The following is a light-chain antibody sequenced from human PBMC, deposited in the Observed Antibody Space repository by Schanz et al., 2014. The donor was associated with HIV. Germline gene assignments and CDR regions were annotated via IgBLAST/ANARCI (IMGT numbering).Light chain of an antibody. Sequence: DIQMTQSPSTLSASVGDGVTITCRASQYISRWLAWYQQKPGKAPKLLIQAASNLQGGVPSRFSGSGSGTEFTLTITSLQPDDFATYYCQQYDRFPTFGQGTKVE. J-gene: IGKJ1*01. CDR2: AAS. CDR3: QQYDRFPT. CDR1: QYISRW. V-gene: IGKV1-5*03.